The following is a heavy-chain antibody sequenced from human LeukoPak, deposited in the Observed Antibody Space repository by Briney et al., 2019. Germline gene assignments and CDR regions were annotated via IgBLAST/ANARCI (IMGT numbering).Heavy chain of an antibody. CDR1: GYTFTGYY. CDR2: INPNSGGT. Sequence: ASVKASCKASGYTFTGYYMHWVRQAPGQGLEWMGWINPNSGGTNYAQKFQGRVTMTRDTSISTAYMELSRLRSDDTAVYYCARDSAEDYYDSSGYYQSDAFDIWGQGTMVTVSS. J-gene: IGHJ3*02. CDR3: ARDSAEDYYDSSGYYQSDAFDI. V-gene: IGHV1-2*02. D-gene: IGHD3-22*01.